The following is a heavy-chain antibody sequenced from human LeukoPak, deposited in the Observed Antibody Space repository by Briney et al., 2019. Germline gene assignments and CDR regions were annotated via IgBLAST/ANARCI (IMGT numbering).Heavy chain of an antibody. Sequence: GSLRLSCAASGFTFSSYAMSWVRQAPGKGLEWVSTNSSSGGSTHYADSVKGRFTISRDNSKNTLYLQMNSLRAEDTAVYFCAHTLGVTDYWGQGTLVIVST. CDR2: NSSSGGST. V-gene: IGHV3-23*01. CDR1: GFTFSSYA. J-gene: IGHJ4*02. D-gene: IGHD3-10*01. CDR3: AHTLGVTDY.